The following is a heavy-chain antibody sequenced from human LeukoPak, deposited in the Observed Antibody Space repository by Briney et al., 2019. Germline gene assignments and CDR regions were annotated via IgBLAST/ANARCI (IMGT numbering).Heavy chain of an antibody. V-gene: IGHV7-4-1*02. J-gene: IGHJ4*02. D-gene: IGHD3-22*01. CDR3: ARGEYDSSGYQFFDY. CDR2: INTNTGNP. Sequence: EASVKVSCKASGYTFTSYAMNWVRQAPGQGLEGMGWINTNTGNPTYAQGFTGRFVFSLDTSVSTAYLQISSLKAEDTAVYYCARGEYDSSGYQFFDYWGQGTLVTVSS. CDR1: GYTFTSYA.